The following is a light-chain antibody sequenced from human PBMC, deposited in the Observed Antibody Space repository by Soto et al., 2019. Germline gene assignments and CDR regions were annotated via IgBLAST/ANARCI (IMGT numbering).Light chain of an antibody. Sequence: EDMLTQSPGTLSLSPGETATPSCRATEILSSTYMAWYQQKPGQAPRLLIYGASNRATGIPDRFSGSGSGTDFTLTISRLEPEDFAVYYCQQYGSSGTFGQGTKVDIK. CDR3: QQYGSSGT. J-gene: IGKJ1*01. V-gene: IGKV3-20*01. CDR2: GAS. CDR1: EILSSTY.